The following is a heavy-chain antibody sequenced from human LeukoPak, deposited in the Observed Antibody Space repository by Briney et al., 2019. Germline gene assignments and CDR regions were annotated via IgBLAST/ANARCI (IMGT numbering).Heavy chain of an antibody. J-gene: IGHJ4*02. V-gene: IGHV4-39*07. D-gene: IGHD1-26*01. CDR3: ARGYSGSYFPFGY. CDR2: INHSGST. Sequence: PSETLSLTCTVSGGSVSSGSYYWSWIRQPPGKGLEWIGEINHSGSTNYNPSLKSRVTISVDTSKNQFSLKLSSVTAADTAVYYCARGYSGSYFPFGYWGQGTLVTVSS. CDR1: GGSVSSGSYY.